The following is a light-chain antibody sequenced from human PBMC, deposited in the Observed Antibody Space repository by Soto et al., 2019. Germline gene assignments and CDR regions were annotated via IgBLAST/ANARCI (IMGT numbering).Light chain of an antibody. Sequence: QSALTQPASVSGSPGQSITISCTGTSSDVGGYNYVSWYQQHPGKAPKLMIYDVSNRPSGVSNRFSGSKSGNTASLTISGLQAEDEAEYYCSSYTSSSTLRVFGGGTKVTVL. V-gene: IGLV2-14*01. CDR3: SSYTSSSTLRV. CDR2: DVS. CDR1: SSDVGGYNY. J-gene: IGLJ2*01.